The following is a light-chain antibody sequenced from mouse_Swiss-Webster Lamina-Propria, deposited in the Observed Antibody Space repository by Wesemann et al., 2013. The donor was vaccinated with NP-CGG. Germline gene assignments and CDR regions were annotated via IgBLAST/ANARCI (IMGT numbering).Light chain of an antibody. J-gene: IGKJ4*01. CDR1: KSVSTSGYSY. CDR3: QHSWEIPFT. V-gene: IGKV3-12*01. CDR2: PAS. Sequence: DIVLTQSPASLAVSLGQRATISCRASKSVSTSGYSYMHWYQQKPGQPPKLLIYPASNLESGVPDRFSGSGSGTDFTLNIHPVEEEDTATYYCQHSWEIPFTFGSGTKLEIK.